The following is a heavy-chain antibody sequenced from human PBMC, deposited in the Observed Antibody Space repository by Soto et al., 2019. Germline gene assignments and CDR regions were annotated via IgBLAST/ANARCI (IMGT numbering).Heavy chain of an antibody. CDR2: IIPIFGTA. Sequence: QVQLVQSGAEVKKPGSSVTVSCKASGGTFSSYTISWVRQAPGQGLEWMGGIIPIFGTANYAQKFQCIVTITATESTSTAYMELSSVRSEDTAVYYWARGNHMWIQLWYFDLWGRGTLVTVSS. J-gene: IGHJ2*01. CDR3: ARGNHMWIQLWYFDL. V-gene: IGHV1-69*12. CDR1: GGTFSSYT. D-gene: IGHD5-18*01.